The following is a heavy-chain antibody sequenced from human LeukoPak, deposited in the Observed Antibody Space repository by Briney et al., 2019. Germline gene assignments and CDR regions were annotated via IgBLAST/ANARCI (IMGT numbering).Heavy chain of an antibody. CDR3: AREPRMVRGHDYYYMDV. CDR1: GYTFTSYD. CDR2: MNPNSGNT. V-gene: IGHV1-8*03. J-gene: IGHJ6*03. D-gene: IGHD3-10*01. Sequence: ASVKVSCKASGYTFTSYDINWVRQATGQALEWMGWMNPNSGNTGYAQKFQGRVTVTRNTSIGTAYMERSSLRSEDTAVYYCAREPRMVRGHDYYYMDVWGKGTTVTVSS.